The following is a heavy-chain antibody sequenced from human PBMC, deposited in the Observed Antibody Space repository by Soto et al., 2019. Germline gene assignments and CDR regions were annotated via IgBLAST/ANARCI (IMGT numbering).Heavy chain of an antibody. D-gene: IGHD3-9*01. Sequence: EVQLVESGGGLVQPGRSLRLSCAASGFTFDDYAMHWVRQAPGKGLEWVSGISWNSGSIGYADSVKGRFTISRDNAKKSLYLQMNSLRAEDTALYYCAKDFDSSPSALDYWGQGTLVTVSS. CDR3: AKDFDSSPSALDY. CDR2: ISWNSGSI. J-gene: IGHJ4*02. CDR1: GFTFDDYA. V-gene: IGHV3-9*01.